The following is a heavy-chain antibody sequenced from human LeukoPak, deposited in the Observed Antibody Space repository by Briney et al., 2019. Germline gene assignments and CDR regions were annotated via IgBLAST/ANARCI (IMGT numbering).Heavy chain of an antibody. V-gene: IGHV4-4*07. CDR3: ARASPQKLGIGYCYYYYMDV. D-gene: IGHD7-27*01. CDR1: GGSISSYY. J-gene: IGHJ6*03. Sequence: SETLSLTCTVSGGSISSYYWSWLRQPAGKGLEWIGRIYTSGSTNYNPSLKSRVTMSVDTSKNQFSLKLSSVTAAGTAVYYCARASPQKLGIGYCYYYYMDVWGKGTTVTVSS. CDR2: IYTSGST.